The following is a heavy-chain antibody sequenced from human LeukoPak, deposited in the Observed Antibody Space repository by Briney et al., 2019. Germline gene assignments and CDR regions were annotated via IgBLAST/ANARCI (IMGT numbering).Heavy chain of an antibody. CDR1: GYTFTRYY. V-gene: IGHV1-2*02. J-gene: IGHJ1*01. D-gene: IGHD3-22*01. CDR3: ARDRRPYYCDSSGYLD. Sequence: GASVTVSYKASGYTFTRYYLHWVRQAPGQGLEWMGWINPNSGGTNYAQKFQGRVTMTRGTSISTAYMELSRLRSDDTAVYYCARDRRPYYCDSSGYLDWGQGTLVTVSS. CDR2: INPNSGGT.